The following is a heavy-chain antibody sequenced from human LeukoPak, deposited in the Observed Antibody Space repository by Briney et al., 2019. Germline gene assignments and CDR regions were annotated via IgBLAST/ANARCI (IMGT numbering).Heavy chain of an antibody. V-gene: IGHV2-5*01. CDR3: AHSRDGGYHTSWFDP. J-gene: IGHJ5*02. D-gene: IGHD3-3*01. Sequence: KESGPTLAKPTQTLTLTCTFSGFSLSTSGVGVGWIRQPPGKALEWLALIYWNDDKRYSPSLKSRLTITQDTSKNQVVLTMTNMDPVDTATYYCAHSRDGGYHTSWFDPWGQGTLVTVSS. CDR2: IYWNDDK. CDR1: GFSLSTSGVG.